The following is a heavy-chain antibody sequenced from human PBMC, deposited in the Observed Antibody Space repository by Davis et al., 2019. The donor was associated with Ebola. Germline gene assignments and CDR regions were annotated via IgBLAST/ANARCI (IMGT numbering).Heavy chain of an antibody. Sequence: GESLKISCKGSGYSFTSYWIGWVRQMPGKGLEWMGIIYPGDSDTRYSPSFQGQVTISADKSISTAYLQWSSLKASDTAMYYCARLITDPPLYYYYMDVWGKGTTVTVSS. V-gene: IGHV5-51*01. CDR2: IYPGDSDT. CDR1: GYSFTSYW. J-gene: IGHJ6*03. D-gene: IGHD1-20*01. CDR3: ARLITDPPLYYYYMDV.